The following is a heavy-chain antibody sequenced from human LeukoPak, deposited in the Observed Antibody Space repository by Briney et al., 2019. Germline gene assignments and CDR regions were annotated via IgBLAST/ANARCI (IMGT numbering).Heavy chain of an antibody. CDR3: ARDRGRYYGSGSYYKNYYGMDV. D-gene: IGHD3-10*01. J-gene: IGHJ6*02. CDR2: TYYRSKWYN. Sequence: SQTLSLTCAISGDSVSSNSAAWNWIRQSPSRGPEWLERTYYRSKWYNDYAVSVQSRISINPDTTKNHFSLHLKSVTPEDTAVYYCARDRGRYYGSGSYYKNYYGMDVWGQGTTVTVSS. CDR1: GDSVSSNSAA. V-gene: IGHV6-1*01.